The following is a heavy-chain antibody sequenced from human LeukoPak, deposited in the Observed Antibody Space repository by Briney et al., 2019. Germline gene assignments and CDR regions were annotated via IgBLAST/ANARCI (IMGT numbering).Heavy chain of an antibody. CDR2: ISSSSSYI. J-gene: IGHJ3*02. Sequence: PGGSLRLSCAASGFAFSTYSMNWVRQAPGKGLEWVSSISSSSSYIYYADSVKGRFTISRDNSKNTLYLQMNSLRAEDTAVYYCARSALPSGGAFDIWGQGTMVTVSS. CDR3: ARSALPSGGAFDI. D-gene: IGHD3-10*01. V-gene: IGHV3-21*01. CDR1: GFAFSTYS.